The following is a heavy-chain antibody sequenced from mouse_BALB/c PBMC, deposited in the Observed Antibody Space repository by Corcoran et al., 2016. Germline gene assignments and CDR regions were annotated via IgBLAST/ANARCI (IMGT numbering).Heavy chain of an antibody. D-gene: IGHD2-1*01. CDR1: GFNIKDTY. CDR3: ARSLYGNYPWFAY. Sequence: EVQLQQSGAELVKPGASVKLSCTASGFNIKDTYMHWVKQRPEQGLEWIGRIDPANGNTKYDPKFQGKATITADTSSNTAYLQLSSLTSEDTAVYYCARSLYGNYPWFAYWGQVTLVTVSA. CDR2: IDPANGNT. J-gene: IGHJ3*01. V-gene: IGHV14-3*02.